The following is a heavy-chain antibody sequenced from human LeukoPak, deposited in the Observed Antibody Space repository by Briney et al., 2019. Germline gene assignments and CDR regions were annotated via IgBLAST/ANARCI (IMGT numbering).Heavy chain of an antibody. CDR1: GFTFSSYS. CDR2: ISSSSSYI. V-gene: IGHV3-21*01. J-gene: IGHJ4*02. CDR3: ARDKMGATNFDY. D-gene: IGHD1-26*01. Sequence: GGSLRLSCAASGFTFSSYSMTWVRQAPGKGLEWVSSISSSSSYIYYADSVKGRFTISRDNAKNSLYLQMNSLRAEDTAVYYCARDKMGATNFDYWGQGTLVTVSS.